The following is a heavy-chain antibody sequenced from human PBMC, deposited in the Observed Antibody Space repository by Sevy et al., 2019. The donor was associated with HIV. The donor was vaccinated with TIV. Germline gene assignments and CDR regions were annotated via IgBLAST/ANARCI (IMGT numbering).Heavy chain of an antibody. D-gene: IGHD3-10*01. CDR3: ARHGITMVRGGSFDP. CDR1: GYSFTSYW. J-gene: IGHJ5*02. Sequence: GESLKISCKGSGYSFTSYWIGWVRQMPGKGLEWMGIIYPGDSDTRYSPSFQGQVTISADKSISTAYLQWSSLKASDTAMYYCARHGITMVRGGSFDPWGQRTLVTVSS. V-gene: IGHV5-51*01. CDR2: IYPGDSDT.